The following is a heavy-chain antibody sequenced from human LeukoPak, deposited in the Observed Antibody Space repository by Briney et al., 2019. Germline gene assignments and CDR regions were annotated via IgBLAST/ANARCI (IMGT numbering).Heavy chain of an antibody. CDR1: GYTFTSYG. CDR2: ISACNGNT. CDR3: ARTPGFWRSTLTTRNWFDP. Sequence: ASVKVSCKASGYTFTSYGISWVRQAPGQGLEWMGWISACNGNTNYAQKLQGRVTMTTDTSTSTAYMELRSLRSDDTAVYYCARTPGFWRSTLTTRNWFDPWGQGTLVTVSS. D-gene: IGHD3-3*01. J-gene: IGHJ5*02. V-gene: IGHV1-18*01.